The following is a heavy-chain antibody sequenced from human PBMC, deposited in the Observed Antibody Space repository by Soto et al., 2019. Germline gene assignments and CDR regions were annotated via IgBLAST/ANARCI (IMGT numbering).Heavy chain of an antibody. CDR2: ISGSGGST. V-gene: IGHV3-23*01. D-gene: IGHD5-18*01. J-gene: IGHJ6*03. CDR3: AKHGRGYSYGYRPPYYYYYMDV. Sequence: GGSLRLSCAASGFTFSSYAMSWVRQAPGKGLEWVSAISGSGGSTYYADSVKGRFTISRDNSKNTLYLQMNSLRAEDTAVYYCAKHGRGYSYGYRPPYYYYYMDVWGKGTTVTVSS. CDR1: GFTFSSYA.